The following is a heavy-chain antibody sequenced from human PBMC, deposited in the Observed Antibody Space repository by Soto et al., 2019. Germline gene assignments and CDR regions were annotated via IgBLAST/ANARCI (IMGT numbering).Heavy chain of an antibody. Sequence: SQTLSLTCAISGDSVSSNSAAWNWIRQSPSRGLECLGRTYYSSELNNDYAISLKSRITINPDTSKKQFSLQLNSVTPEDTAVYYCARDVAPLAGSLGYACEVWGQQTMV. D-gene: IGHD6-19*01. J-gene: IGHJ3*01. CDR3: ARDVAPLAGSLGYACEV. V-gene: IGHV6-1*01. CDR2: TYYSSELNN. CDR1: GDSVSSNSAA.